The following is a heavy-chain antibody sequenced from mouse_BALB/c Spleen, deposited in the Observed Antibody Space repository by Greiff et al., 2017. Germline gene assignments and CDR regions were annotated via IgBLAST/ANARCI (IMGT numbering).Heavy chain of an antibody. CDR3: ARGGVYWYFDD. Sequence: VQLVESGPGLVAPSQSLSITCTVSGFSLTGYGVNWVRQPPGKGLEWLGMIWGDGSTNYNSALISRLSISKDNSKSQVFLKMNSLQTDDTARYYCARGGVYWYFDDWGEGTTVTVSS. J-gene: IGHJ1*01. V-gene: IGHV2-6-7*01. CDR2: IWGDGST. CDR1: GFSLTGYG.